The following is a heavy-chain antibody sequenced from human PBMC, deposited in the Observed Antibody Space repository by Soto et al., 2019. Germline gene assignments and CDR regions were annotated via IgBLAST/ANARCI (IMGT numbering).Heavy chain of an antibody. J-gene: IGHJ4*02. V-gene: IGHV4-4*07. CDR3: ASRYCSSTACYGYLEY. D-gene: IGHD2-2*01. CDR2: IYTSGST. Sequence: QVRLQESGPGLVKPSETLSLTCTVSGGSISNYYWTWIRQPAGKGLEWIGRIYTSGSTNYNPSLKSRVTMSVDTSKRQFSLELSSVTAADTAIYYCASRYCSSTACYGYLEYWGQGTLVTVSS. CDR1: GGSISNYY.